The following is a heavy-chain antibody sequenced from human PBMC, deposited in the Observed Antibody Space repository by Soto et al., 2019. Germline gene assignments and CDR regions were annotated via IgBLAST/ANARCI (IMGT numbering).Heavy chain of an antibody. J-gene: IGHJ4*02. Sequence: ASVKVSCKASGGTFSSYAISWVRQAPGQGLEWMGGIIPIFGTANYAQKFQGRVTITADESTSTAYMELSSLRSEDTAVYYCARASRDGYTRDLAFDYWGQGTLVTVSS. CDR1: GGTFSSYA. D-gene: IGHD5-12*01. CDR3: ARASRDGYTRDLAFDY. V-gene: IGHV1-69*13. CDR2: IIPIFGTA.